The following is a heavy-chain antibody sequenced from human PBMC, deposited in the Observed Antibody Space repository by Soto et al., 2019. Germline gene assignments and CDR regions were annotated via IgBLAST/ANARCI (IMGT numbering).Heavy chain of an antibody. V-gene: IGHV3-66*01. CDR2: IQSGGTT. J-gene: IGHJ4*02. Sequence: PGGSLRLSCAASGFTVSSKYMTWVRQAPGKGLEWVSLIQSGGTTYYADSVKGRFTISRDTSENTLHLQMDSLRAEDMAVYYCARDRCTNGVCYAPSDYWGQGTLVTVSS. CDR1: GFTVSSKY. D-gene: IGHD2-8*01. CDR3: ARDRCTNGVCYAPSDY.